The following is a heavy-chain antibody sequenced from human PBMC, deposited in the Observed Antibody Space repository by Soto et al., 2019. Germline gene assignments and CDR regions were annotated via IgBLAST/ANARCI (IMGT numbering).Heavy chain of an antibody. V-gene: IGHV1-2*04. Sequence: ASVKVSCKASGYTSTGYYMHWVRQAPGQGLEWMGWINPNSGGTNYAQKFQGWVTMTRDTSINTAYMELSRLRSDDTAVYYCARYGGVAAASSDHYYYYYYMDVWGKGTTVTVSS. CDR1: GYTSTGYY. CDR3: ARYGGVAAASSDHYYYYYYMDV. CDR2: INPNSGGT. D-gene: IGHD3-16*01. J-gene: IGHJ6*03.